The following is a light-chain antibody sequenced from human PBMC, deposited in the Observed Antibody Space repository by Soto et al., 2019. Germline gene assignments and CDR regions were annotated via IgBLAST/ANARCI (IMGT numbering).Light chain of an antibody. V-gene: IGKV1-39*01. J-gene: IGKJ3*01. CDR3: QQSYSFPVT. CDR2: AAS. Sequence: DIQMTQSPSSLSASAGDRVTITCRASQSINNYLNWFQQKPGKAPKLLIYAASSLQSGVSSRFSSSGSGTDFSLTISTLQPEDFATYYCQQSYSFPVTFGPGTKVDIK. CDR1: QSINNY.